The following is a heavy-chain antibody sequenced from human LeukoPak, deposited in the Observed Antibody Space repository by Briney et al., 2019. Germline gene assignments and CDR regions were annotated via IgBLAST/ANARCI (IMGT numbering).Heavy chain of an antibody. CDR3: ATVMPGENYDILTGYPPPLDY. J-gene: IGHJ4*02. CDR2: FDPEDGET. D-gene: IGHD3-9*01. Sequence: ASVKVSCKVSGYTLTELSMHWVRQAPGKGLEWMGGFDPEDGETIYAQKFQGRVTMTEDTSTDTAYMELSSLRSEDTAVYYCATVMPGENYDILTGYPPPLDYWGQGTLVTVSS. V-gene: IGHV1-24*01. CDR1: GYTLTELS.